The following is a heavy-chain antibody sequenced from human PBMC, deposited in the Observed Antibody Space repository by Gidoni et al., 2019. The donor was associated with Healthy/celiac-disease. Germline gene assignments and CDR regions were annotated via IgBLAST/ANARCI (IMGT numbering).Heavy chain of an antibody. CDR2: ISSSSSYI. CDR1: GFTCSSYS. D-gene: IGHD3-10*01. CDR3: ARDGFGGAADY. Sequence: EVQLVESGGGLVKPGGSLGPSCAASGFTCSSYSMNWVRQATGKGLGLVSSISSSSSYIYYADSVKGRFTISRDNAKNSLYLQMNSLRAEDTAVYYCARDGFGGAADYWGQGTLVTVSS. V-gene: IGHV3-21*01. J-gene: IGHJ4*02.